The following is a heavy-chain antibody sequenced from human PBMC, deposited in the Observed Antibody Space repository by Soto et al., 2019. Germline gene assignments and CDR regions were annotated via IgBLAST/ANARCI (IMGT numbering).Heavy chain of an antibody. V-gene: IGHV1-18*01. CDR2: ISGYNGNT. D-gene: IGHD2-8*02. Sequence: ASVKVSCKSSDNTFTHYGINWVRQAPGQGLEWMGWISGYNGNTKYAQKFQDRVTMTADTSTRTAFMEVRSLTSDDTGVYYCAATGGNYFGMDVWGQGTTVTVSS. CDR3: AATGGNYFGMDV. CDR1: DNTFTHYG. J-gene: IGHJ6*02.